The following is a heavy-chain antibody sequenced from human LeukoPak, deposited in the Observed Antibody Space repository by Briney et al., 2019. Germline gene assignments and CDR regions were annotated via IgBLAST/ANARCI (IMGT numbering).Heavy chain of an antibody. J-gene: IGHJ3*02. CDR2: IYSGGST. Sequence: GGSLRLSCAASGFTVSSNYMSWVRQAPGKGLEWVSVIYSGGSTYYADSVKGRFTISRDNSKNTLYLQMNSLRAEDTAVYYCAKWGWTDAFDNWGQGTMVTVSS. V-gene: IGHV3-53*01. CDR3: AKWGWTDAFDN. D-gene: IGHD3-16*01. CDR1: GFTVSSNY.